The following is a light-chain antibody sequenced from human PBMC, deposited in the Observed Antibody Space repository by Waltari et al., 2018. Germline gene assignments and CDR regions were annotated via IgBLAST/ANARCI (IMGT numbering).Light chain of an antibody. CDR1: QSVGTY. V-gene: IGKV3-11*01. CDR2: DAS. Sequence: EIVLTQSRAILSFSPGERATLSCRASQSVGTYLAWYQQRPGQSPRLLIYDASYRATGIPARFSGSGSETDFTLTISSLQPEDFAVYYCQQRRNWPLTFGGGTRVQI. CDR3: QQRRNWPLT. J-gene: IGKJ4*01.